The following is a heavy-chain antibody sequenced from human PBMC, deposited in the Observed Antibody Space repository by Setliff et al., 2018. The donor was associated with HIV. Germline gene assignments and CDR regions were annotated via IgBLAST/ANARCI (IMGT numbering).Heavy chain of an antibody. CDR1: HGSFSGYY. V-gene: IGHV4-34*01. J-gene: IGHJ4*02. Sequence: PSETLSLTCAFYHGSFSGYYWSWIRQPPGKGLEWIGEINHSGNTNYNPSLERRVTISADTSQNQFSLNLTSVTAADTAVYYCAGSSSYSFDFWGQGTLVTAPQ. CDR2: INHSGNT. D-gene: IGHD6-13*01. CDR3: AGSSSYSFDF.